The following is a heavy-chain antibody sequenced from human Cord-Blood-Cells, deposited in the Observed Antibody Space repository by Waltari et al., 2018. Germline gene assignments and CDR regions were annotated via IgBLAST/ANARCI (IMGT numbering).Heavy chain of an antibody. D-gene: IGHD6-6*01. Sequence: QVQLVESGGGVVQPGRSLRLSCAASGFTFSRYAMHWVRQAPGKGLEWVAVISYDGSNKYYADSVKGRFTISRDNSKNTLYLQMNSLRAEDTAVYYCARDDAGSSDYWGQGTLVTVSS. V-gene: IGHV3-30-3*01. CDR2: ISYDGSNK. J-gene: IGHJ4*02. CDR3: ARDDAGSSDY. CDR1: GFTFSRYA.